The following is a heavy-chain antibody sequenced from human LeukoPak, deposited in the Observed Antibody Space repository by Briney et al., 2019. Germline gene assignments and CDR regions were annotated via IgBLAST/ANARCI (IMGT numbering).Heavy chain of an antibody. V-gene: IGHV1-18*01. CDR3: ARLRFVVVPAAIDY. D-gene: IGHD2-2*01. CDR2: ISAYNGNT. J-gene: IGHJ4*02. CDR1: GYTFTSYG. Sequence: ASVKVSCKASGYTFTSYGISWVRQAPGQGLEWMGWISAYNGNTNYAQKLQGRVTMTTDTSTSTAYMELRSLRSDDTAVYYYARLRFVVVPAAIDYWGQGTLVTVSS.